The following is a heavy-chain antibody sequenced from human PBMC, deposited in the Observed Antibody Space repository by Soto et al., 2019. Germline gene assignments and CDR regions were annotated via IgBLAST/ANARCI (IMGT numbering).Heavy chain of an antibody. CDR3: ARGSDLMISDAFDI. D-gene: IGHD2-8*01. V-gene: IGHV1-18*04. Sequence: WASVKVSCKASGYTFTSYGISWVRQAPGQGLEWMGWISAYNGNTNYAQKFQGRVTMTTDTSTSTAYMELRSLRSDDTAVYYCARGSDLMISDAFDIWGQGTMVTVSS. CDR1: GYTFTSYG. CDR2: ISAYNGNT. J-gene: IGHJ3*02.